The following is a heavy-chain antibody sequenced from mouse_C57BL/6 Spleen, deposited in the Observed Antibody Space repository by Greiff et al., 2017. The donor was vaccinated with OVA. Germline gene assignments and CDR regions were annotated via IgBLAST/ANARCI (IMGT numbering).Heavy chain of an antibody. D-gene: IGHD4-1*01. Sequence: QVQLQQPGAELVMPGASVKLSCKASGYTFTSYWMHWVKQRPGQGLEWIGEIDPSDSYTNYNQKFKGKSTLTVDKSSSTAYMQLSSLTSEDSAVYYCARGGLGRTPYYFDYWGQGTTLTVSS. V-gene: IGHV1-69*01. CDR2: IDPSDSYT. CDR3: ARGGLGRTPYYFDY. CDR1: GYTFTSYW. J-gene: IGHJ2*01.